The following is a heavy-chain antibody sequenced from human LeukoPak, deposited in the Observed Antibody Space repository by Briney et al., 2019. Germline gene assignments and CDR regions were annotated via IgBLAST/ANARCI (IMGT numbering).Heavy chain of an antibody. CDR2: ISAYNGNT. D-gene: IGHD4-17*01. CDR3: ARTQDYGDYVEYFQH. V-gene: IGHV1-18*01. Sequence: ASVKVSCKASGYTFTSYGISWVRQAPGQGLEWMGWISAYNGNTNYAQKLQGRVTMTTDTSTSTAYMELRSLRSDDTAVYYCARTQDYGDYVEYFQHWGQGTLVTVSS. J-gene: IGHJ1*01. CDR1: GYTFTSYG.